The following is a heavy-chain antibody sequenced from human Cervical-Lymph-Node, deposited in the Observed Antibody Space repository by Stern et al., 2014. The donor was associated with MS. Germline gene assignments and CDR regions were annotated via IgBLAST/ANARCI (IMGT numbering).Heavy chain of an antibody. CDR3: ARHPPRRKWDDPNYGMDV. CDR1: GYTFTNNW. V-gene: IGHV5-51*01. J-gene: IGHJ6*02. D-gene: IGHD1-1*01. Sequence: VQLVESGAEVKKPGESLKISCKGSGYTFTNNWIAWVRQMPGQGLEWMGIIYPDDSDIRYRPSLQGQVTISADKAIRTAYLHTSSLKAAASAVYFCARHPPRRKWDDPNYGMDVWGQGTTVTVSS. CDR2: IYPDDSDI.